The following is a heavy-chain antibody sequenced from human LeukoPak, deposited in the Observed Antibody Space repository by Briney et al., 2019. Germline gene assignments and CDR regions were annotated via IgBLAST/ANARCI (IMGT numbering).Heavy chain of an antibody. J-gene: IGHJ3*02. CDR2: INHSRST. D-gene: IGHD4-17*01. CDR3: AATVDNAFDI. V-gene: IGHV4-34*01. CDR1: GGSFSGYY. Sequence: KPSETLSLTCTVYGGSFSGYYWSWIRQPPGKGLEWIGEINHSRSTYYNPSLKSRVTISVDRSKNQFSLKLSSVTAADTAVYYCAATVDNAFDIWGQGTMVTVSS.